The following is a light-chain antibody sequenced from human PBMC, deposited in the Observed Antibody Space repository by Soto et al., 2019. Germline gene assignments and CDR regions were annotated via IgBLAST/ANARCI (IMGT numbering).Light chain of an antibody. CDR2: GAS. CDR1: QSVRRY. J-gene: IGKJ5*01. V-gene: IGKV3-20*01. Sequence: EIVLTQSPGTLSLSPGERATLSCRASQSVRRYLAWHRQKPGQTPRLLVYGASSRATGIPDRFSGSGSGTDFTLTISRLEPEDFAVYYCQQHGTSPITFGQGTRLEIK. CDR3: QQHGTSPIT.